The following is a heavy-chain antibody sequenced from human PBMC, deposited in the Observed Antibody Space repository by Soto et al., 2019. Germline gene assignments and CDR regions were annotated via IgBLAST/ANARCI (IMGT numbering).Heavy chain of an antibody. J-gene: IGHJ4*02. CDR1: GGSVSSGSYY. Sequence: SETLSLTCTVSGGSVSSGSYYWSWIRQPPGKGLEWIGYIYYSGSTNYNPSLKSRVTISVDTSKNQFSLKLSSVTAADTAVYYCARDRFHILTGAYYFDYWGQGTLVTVSS. V-gene: IGHV4-61*01. CDR2: IYYSGST. D-gene: IGHD3-9*01. CDR3: ARDRFHILTGAYYFDY.